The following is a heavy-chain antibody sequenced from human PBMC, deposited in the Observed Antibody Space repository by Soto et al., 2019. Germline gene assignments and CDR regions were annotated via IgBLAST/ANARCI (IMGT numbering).Heavy chain of an antibody. CDR1: GGSFRDYY. CDR2: INHSGST. D-gene: IGHD6-6*01. J-gene: IGHJ4*02. Sequence: QVHLQQWGAGRLKSSETLSLTCAVYGGSFRDYYWSWVRQPPGKGLEWIGQINHSGSTNYNPSLKSRVTISVDTSKNQFSLKLSSVTAADTAVYYCARTSRCDSWGQGTLVTVSS. CDR3: ARTSRCDS. V-gene: IGHV4-34*01.